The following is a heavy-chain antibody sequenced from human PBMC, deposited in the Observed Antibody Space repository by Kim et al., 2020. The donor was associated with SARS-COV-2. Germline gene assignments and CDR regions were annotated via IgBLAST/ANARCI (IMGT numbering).Heavy chain of an antibody. CDR3: ARDPGIAVAIYFDY. CDR2: ISYDGSNK. J-gene: IGHJ4*02. Sequence: GGSLRLSCAASGFTFSSYAMHWVRQAPGKGLEWVAVISYDGSNKYYADSVKGRFTISRDNSKNTLYLQMNSLRAEDTAVYYCARDPGIAVAIYFDYWGQG. CDR1: GFTFSSYA. V-gene: IGHV3-30-3*01. D-gene: IGHD6-19*01.